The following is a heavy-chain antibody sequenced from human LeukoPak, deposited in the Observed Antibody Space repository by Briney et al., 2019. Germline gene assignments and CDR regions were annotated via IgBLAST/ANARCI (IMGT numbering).Heavy chain of an antibody. CDR1: GYTFTGYY. Sequence: ASVKVSCKASGYTFTGYYMHWVRQAPGQGLEWMGWINPNSGGTNYAQKFQGRVTMTRDTSISTAYMELSRLRSDDTAVYYCARSPHILTGENFDYWGQGTLVTVSS. J-gene: IGHJ4*02. CDR2: INPNSGGT. CDR3: ARSPHILTGENFDY. V-gene: IGHV1-2*02. D-gene: IGHD3-9*01.